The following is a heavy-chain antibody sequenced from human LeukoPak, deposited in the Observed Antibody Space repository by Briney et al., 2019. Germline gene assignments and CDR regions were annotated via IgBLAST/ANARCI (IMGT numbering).Heavy chain of an antibody. V-gene: IGHV1-3*01. D-gene: IGHD2-2*01. CDR1: GYTFTSYA. J-gene: IGHJ4*02. Sequence: ASAKVSCKASGYTFTSYAMHWVRQAPGQRLEWMGWINAGNGNTKYSQKFQGRVTITRDTSASTAYMELSSLRSDDTAIYYCARDLMYCDTMSCYDGDFDYWGQGTPVTVSS. CDR3: ARDLMYCDTMSCYDGDFDY. CDR2: INAGNGNT.